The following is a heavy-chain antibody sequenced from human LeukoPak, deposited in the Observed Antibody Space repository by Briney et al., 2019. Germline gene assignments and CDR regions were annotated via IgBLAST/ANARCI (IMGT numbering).Heavy chain of an antibody. Sequence: SVKVSCKASGFTFTSSAVQWVRQARGQRLEWIGWIVVGSGNTNYAQKFQERVTITRDMSTSTAYMELSRLRSDDTAVYYCARDKSDIVVVPAGDWFDPWGQGTLVTVSS. D-gene: IGHD2-2*01. CDR1: GFTFTSSA. CDR3: ARDKSDIVVVPAGDWFDP. J-gene: IGHJ5*02. V-gene: IGHV1-58*01. CDR2: IVVGSGNT.